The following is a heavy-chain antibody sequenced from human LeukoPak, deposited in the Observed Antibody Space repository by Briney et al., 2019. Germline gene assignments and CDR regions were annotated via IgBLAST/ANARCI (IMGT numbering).Heavy chain of an antibody. D-gene: IGHD5-12*01. CDR1: GGSISSHY. V-gene: IGHV4-59*11. J-gene: IGHJ6*03. CDR2: IYYSGST. CDR3: ARDVATDYYYYYMDV. Sequence: SETLSLTCTVSGGSISSHYWSWIRQPPGKGLEWIGCIYYSGSTNYNPSLKSRVTISVDTSKNQFSLKLSSVTAADTAVYYCARDVATDYYYYYMDVWGKGTTVTVSS.